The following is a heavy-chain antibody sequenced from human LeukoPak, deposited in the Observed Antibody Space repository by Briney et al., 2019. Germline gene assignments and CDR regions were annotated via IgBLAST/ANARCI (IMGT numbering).Heavy chain of an antibody. J-gene: IGHJ6*02. V-gene: IGHV4-31*03. D-gene: IGHD3-10*01. CDR1: GGSISSGVYY. Sequence: SETLSLTCTVSGGSISSGVYYWSWIRQHPGKGLEWIGYIYYSGSTYYNPSLKSRVTISVDTFKNQFSLKLSSVTAADTAVYYCARARVVRGVIDYYYYGMDVWGQGTTVTVSS. CDR2: IYYSGST. CDR3: ARARVVRGVIDYYYYGMDV.